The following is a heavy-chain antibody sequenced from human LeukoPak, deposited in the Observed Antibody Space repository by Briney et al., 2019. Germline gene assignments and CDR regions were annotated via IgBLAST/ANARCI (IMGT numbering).Heavy chain of an antibody. D-gene: IGHD6-19*01. J-gene: IGHJ4*02. CDR3: ASHPSYSSGWYSL. CDR2: IYYSGST. Sequence: SETLSLTCTVSGGSISSSSYYWGWIRQPPGKGLEWIGSIYYSGSTYYNPSLKSRVTISVDTSKNQFSLKLSSVTAADTAVYYCASHPSYSSGWYSLWGQGTLVTVFS. V-gene: IGHV4-39*01. CDR1: GGSISSSSYY.